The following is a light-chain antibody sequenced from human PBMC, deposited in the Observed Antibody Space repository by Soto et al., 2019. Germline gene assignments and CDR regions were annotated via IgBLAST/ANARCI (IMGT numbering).Light chain of an antibody. CDR1: QRVSSSY. Sequence: PGERATLSCGASQRVSSSYLAWYQQKPGLAPRLLIYDASSRATGIPDRFSGSGSGTDFTLTISRLEPEDFAVYYCQQYGTFGPGTKVDIK. J-gene: IGKJ3*01. CDR3: QQYGT. V-gene: IGKV3D-20*01. CDR2: DAS.